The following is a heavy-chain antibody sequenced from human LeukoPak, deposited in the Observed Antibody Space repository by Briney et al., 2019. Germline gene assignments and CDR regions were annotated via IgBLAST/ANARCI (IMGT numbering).Heavy chain of an antibody. Sequence: SETLSLTCTVSGGSISSSSSYWGWIRQPPGRGLEWIGSISSSGTTYYNPSLKSRVTISVDTSKNQFSLKLSSVTAADTAVYYCARSGLAVAGINWFDPWGQGTLVTVSS. D-gene: IGHD6-19*01. CDR1: GGSISSSSSY. CDR2: ISSSGTT. V-gene: IGHV4-39*07. CDR3: ARSGLAVAGINWFDP. J-gene: IGHJ5*02.